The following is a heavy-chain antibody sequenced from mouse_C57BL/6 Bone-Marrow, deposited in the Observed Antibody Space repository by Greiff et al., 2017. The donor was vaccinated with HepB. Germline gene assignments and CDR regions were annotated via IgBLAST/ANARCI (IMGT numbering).Heavy chain of an antibody. CDR2: ISDGGSYT. CDR3: ARDGRYAMDY. J-gene: IGHJ4*01. Sequence: EVKVVESGGGLVKPGGSLKLSCAASGFTFSSYAMSWVRQTPEKRLEWVATISDGGSYTYYPDNVKGRFTISRDNAKNNLYLQMSHLKSEDTAMYYCARDGRYAMDYWGQGTSVTVSS. CDR1: GFTFSSYA. V-gene: IGHV5-4*01.